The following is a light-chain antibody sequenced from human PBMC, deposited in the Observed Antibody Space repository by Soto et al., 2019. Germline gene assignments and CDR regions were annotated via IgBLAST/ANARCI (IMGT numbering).Light chain of an antibody. CDR3: SSFGGSSTR. V-gene: IGLV2-14*01. CDR1: SSDIGGSNY. J-gene: IGLJ2*01. Sequence: QSALTQPASVSGSPGQSITISCTGTSSDIGGSNYVSWYQQHPGEVPRLIIYDVSYRPSGISNRFSGSKSGNTASLTISRLQAEDEADYFCSSFGGSSTRFGGGTKVTVL. CDR2: DVS.